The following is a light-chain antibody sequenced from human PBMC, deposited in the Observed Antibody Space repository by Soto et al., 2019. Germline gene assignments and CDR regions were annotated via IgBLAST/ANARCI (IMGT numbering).Light chain of an antibody. CDR1: QSVISNY. J-gene: IGKJ1*01. V-gene: IGKV3-20*01. CDR2: GAS. CDR3: QQYVTAPRT. Sequence: EIVLTQSPGTLSLSPGERATLSCGASQSVISNYLAWYQQKPGQAPRLLIYGASNRATGVPDRFSGGGSGTDFTLTISRLEPEDFAVYFCQQYVTAPRTFGQGTKVDIK.